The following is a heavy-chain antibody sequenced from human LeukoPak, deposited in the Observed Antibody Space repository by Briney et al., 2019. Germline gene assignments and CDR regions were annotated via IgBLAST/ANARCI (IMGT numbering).Heavy chain of an antibody. Sequence: SETLSLTCAVYGGSFSGYYWSWIRQPPGKGLEWIGEINHSGSTNYSPSLKSRVTISVDTSKNQFSLKLSSVTAADTAVYYCARHGYYGSGTLPIDTWGQGTLVTVSS. J-gene: IGHJ5*02. D-gene: IGHD3-10*01. CDR2: INHSGST. V-gene: IGHV4-34*01. CDR1: GGSFSGYY. CDR3: ARHGYYGSGTLPIDT.